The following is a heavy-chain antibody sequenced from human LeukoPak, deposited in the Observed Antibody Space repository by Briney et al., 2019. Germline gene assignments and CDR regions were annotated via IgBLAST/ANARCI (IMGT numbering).Heavy chain of an antibody. CDR1: GFTFSNYG. CDR3: ARDFRHSYGSLDS. CDR2: ISYDGGYK. J-gene: IGHJ4*02. D-gene: IGHD5-18*01. V-gene: IGHV3-30*03. Sequence: PGGSLRLSCAASGFTFSNYGMHWVRQAPGKGLEWVAIISYDGGYKNYANSVKGRFTISRDSSKNTLYLQMNSLRGEDTAVYYCARDFRHSYGSLDSWGQRALFTVSS.